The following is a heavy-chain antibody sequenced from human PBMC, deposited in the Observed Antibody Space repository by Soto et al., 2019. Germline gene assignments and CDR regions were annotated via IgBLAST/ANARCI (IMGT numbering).Heavy chain of an antibody. CDR1: GFSLSTSGVG. V-gene: IGHV2-5*02. J-gene: IGHJ4*02. CDR2: IYWDDDK. Sequence: QITLKESGPTLVKPTQTLTLTCTFSGFSLSTSGVGVVWIRKPPGKALEWLALIYWDDDKRYSPSLKSRLTITKDTSKNQVVLTMTNMDPVDTATYYCAHRPSYCSGGSCYSGFDYWGQGTLVTVSS. D-gene: IGHD2-15*01. CDR3: AHRPSYCSGGSCYSGFDY.